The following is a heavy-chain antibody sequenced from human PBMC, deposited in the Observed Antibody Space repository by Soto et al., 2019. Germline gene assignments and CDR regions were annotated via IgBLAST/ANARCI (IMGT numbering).Heavy chain of an antibody. Sequence: ASVKVSCKASGYTFTSYGISWVRQAPGQGLEWMGRIIPILGIANYAQKFQGRVTITADKSTSTAYMELSSLRSEDTAVYYCARDSYGQGNYYYYYMDVWGKGTTVTVSS. D-gene: IGHD3-10*01. J-gene: IGHJ6*03. CDR2: IIPILGIA. V-gene: IGHV1-69*04. CDR1: GYTFTSYG. CDR3: ARDSYGQGNYYYYYMDV.